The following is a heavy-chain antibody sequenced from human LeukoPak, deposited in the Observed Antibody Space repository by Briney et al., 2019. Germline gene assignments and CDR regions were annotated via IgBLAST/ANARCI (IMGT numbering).Heavy chain of an antibody. J-gene: IGHJ5*02. CDR1: GGSISSSSYY. D-gene: IGHD3-10*01. CDR2: MSMYYSGST. Sequence: SETLSLTCTVSGGSISSSSYYWGWIRQPPGKGPEWIGSMSMYYSGSTYDNPSLKSRVTISVDTSKNQFSLKLTSVTAADTAVYFCARGGYYGSGNDFRFDPWGQGTLVTVSS. CDR3: ARGGYYGSGNDFRFDP. V-gene: IGHV4-39*07.